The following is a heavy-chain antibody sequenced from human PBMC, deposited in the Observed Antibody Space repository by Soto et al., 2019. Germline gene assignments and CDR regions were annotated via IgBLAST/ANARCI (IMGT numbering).Heavy chain of an antibody. CDR1: GGTFSSYA. V-gene: IGHV1-69*01. D-gene: IGHD2-15*01. J-gene: IGHJ6*02. Sequence: QVQLVQSGAEVKKPGSSVKASCKASGGTFSSYAISWVRQAPGQGLEWMGGIIPIFGTANYAQKFQGRVTIAAEESTSTAYMVLSSVRSEDTAVYYCAGGEELLYGMGVWGQGTTVTVSS. CDR2: IIPIFGTA. CDR3: AGGEELLYGMGV.